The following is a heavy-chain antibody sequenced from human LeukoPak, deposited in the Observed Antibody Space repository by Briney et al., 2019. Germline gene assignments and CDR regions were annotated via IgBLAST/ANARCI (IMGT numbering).Heavy chain of an antibody. V-gene: IGHV7-4-1*02. D-gene: IGHD3-10*01. Sequence: ASVKVSCKASGYTFTSYAMNWVRQAPGQGLEWMGWINTNTGDPTYAQGFTGRFVFSLDTSVSTAYLQISSLKAEDTAVYYCARGREYGWFGDKGLIDFDYWGQGTLVTVSS. CDR1: GYTFTSYA. CDR3: ARGREYGWFGDKGLIDFDY. CDR2: INTNTGDP. J-gene: IGHJ4*02.